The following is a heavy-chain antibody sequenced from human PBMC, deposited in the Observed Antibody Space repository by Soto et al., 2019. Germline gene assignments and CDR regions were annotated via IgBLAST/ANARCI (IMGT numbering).Heavy chain of an antibody. Sequence: ASVKVSCKASGYTFTSYYMHWVRQAPGQGLEWMGIINPSGGSTSYAQKFQGRVTMTRDTSTSTVYMELSSLRSEDTAVYYCAKDSGGIVVVPAAMHFDYWGQGTLVTVSS. CDR2: INPSGGST. J-gene: IGHJ4*02. V-gene: IGHV1-46*01. CDR3: AKDSGGIVVVPAAMHFDY. CDR1: GYTFTSYY. D-gene: IGHD2-2*01.